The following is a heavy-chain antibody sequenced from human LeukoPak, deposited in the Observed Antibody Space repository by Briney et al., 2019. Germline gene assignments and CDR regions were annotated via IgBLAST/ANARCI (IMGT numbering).Heavy chain of an antibody. CDR1: GFTVSNNY. CDR2: IYSGGTI. Sequence: GGSLRLSCAASGFTVSNNYMSWVRQAPGKGLEWVSVIYSGGTIHYADSVKGRFTISRDNSKNTLYLQMNSLRAEDTAMYYCARGYCSGGSCYPSNFDCWGQGTLVTVSS. D-gene: IGHD2-15*01. J-gene: IGHJ4*02. V-gene: IGHV3-66*02. CDR3: ARGYCSGGSCYPSNFDC.